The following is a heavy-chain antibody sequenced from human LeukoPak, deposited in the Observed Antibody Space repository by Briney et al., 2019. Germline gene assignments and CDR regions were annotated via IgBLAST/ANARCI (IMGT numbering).Heavy chain of an antibody. J-gene: IGHJ4*02. Sequence: GASVKVSCKASGYTFTSYYMHWVRQAPGQGLEWMGVINPSGGSTSYAQKFQGRVTTNRDTSTSTVYMELSSLRSEDTAVYYCAKRSNSYYFDYWGQGTLVTVSS. CDR2: INPSGGST. CDR1: GYTFTSYY. V-gene: IGHV1-46*01. D-gene: IGHD6-6*01. CDR3: AKRSNSYYFDY.